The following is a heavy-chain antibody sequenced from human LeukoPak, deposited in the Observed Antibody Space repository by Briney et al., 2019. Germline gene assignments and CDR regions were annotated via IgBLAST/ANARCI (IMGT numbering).Heavy chain of an antibody. CDR2: IRSKTDGGTI. D-gene: IGHD3-22*01. Sequence: GGSLRLSCAASGFTFSNAWMAWVRQAPGKGLEWVGRIRSKTDGGTIHYAAPVKDRFTISRDDSKNTLYLQMNSLEIEDTAVYFCTTDRTMKGYWGQGTLVTVSS. J-gene: IGHJ4*02. CDR3: TTDRTMKGY. V-gene: IGHV3-15*01. CDR1: GFTFSNAW.